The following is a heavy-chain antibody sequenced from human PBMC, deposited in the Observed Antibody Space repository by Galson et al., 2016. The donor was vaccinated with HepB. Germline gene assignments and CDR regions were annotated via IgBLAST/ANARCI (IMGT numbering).Heavy chain of an antibody. J-gene: IGHJ5*02. Sequence: TLSLTCTVSGGSISTGGYYWSWIRQHPGKGLEWIGYIHYSGSSYYNPSLKSRLTISVDTSKNQLSLKLSSVTAADTAVYFCARIGDCSSSSCYGGDWFDPWGQGTLVTVSS. CDR2: IHYSGSS. CDR3: ARIGDCSSSSCYGGDWFDP. V-gene: IGHV4-31*03. D-gene: IGHD2-2*01. CDR1: GGSISTGGYY.